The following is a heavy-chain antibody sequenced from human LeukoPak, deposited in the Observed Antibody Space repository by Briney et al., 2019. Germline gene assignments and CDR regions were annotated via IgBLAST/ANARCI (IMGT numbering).Heavy chain of an antibody. Sequence: PGGSLRLSCAASGFTFSSYSMNWVRQAPGKGLEWVSSISSSSSYIYYADSVKGRFTISRDNAKNSLYLQMNSLRAGDTAVYYCARDSAGLFDYWGQGTLVTVSS. CDR3: ARDSAGLFDY. CDR2: ISSSSSYI. V-gene: IGHV3-21*01. J-gene: IGHJ4*02. D-gene: IGHD3/OR15-3a*01. CDR1: GFTFSSYS.